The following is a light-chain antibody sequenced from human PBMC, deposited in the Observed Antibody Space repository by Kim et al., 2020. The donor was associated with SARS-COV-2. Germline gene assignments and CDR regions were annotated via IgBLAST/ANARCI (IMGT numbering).Light chain of an antibody. Sequence: VSPRQKASITCSGDKVGEKYACWYQQKPGQSPVLVIYQDSKRPSGSPEQFSGSNAGNTATLTISGTQAMDEADYYCQAWDSSTVVFGGGNQLTVL. J-gene: IGLJ2*01. CDR1: KVGEKY. CDR3: QAWDSSTVV. V-gene: IGLV3-1*01. CDR2: QDS.